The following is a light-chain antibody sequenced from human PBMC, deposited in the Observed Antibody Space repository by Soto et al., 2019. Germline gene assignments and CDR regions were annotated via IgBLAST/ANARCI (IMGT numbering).Light chain of an antibody. V-gene: IGKV3-11*01. J-gene: IGKJ4*01. CDR1: QSVSSY. CDR2: DAS. CDR3: QQRSSWPS. Sequence: EIVLTQSPATLSLSPGERATLSCRASQSVSSYLAWYQQKTGQAPRLLIYDASNRATGIPARFSGSGSGTDFTLTISSLEPEDFAVYYCQQRSSWPSCGGGTEVEIK.